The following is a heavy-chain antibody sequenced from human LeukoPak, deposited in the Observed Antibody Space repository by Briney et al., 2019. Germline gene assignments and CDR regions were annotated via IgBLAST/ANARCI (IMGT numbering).Heavy chain of an antibody. Sequence: GGSLRLSCAVSGFSFSGYYMSWVRQAPGKGLEWVSYISNSGSTIYYADSVTGRFTISRDNSKDTLFLQMHSLRPGDTAVYYCVREDTPATANYWGQGTLVTISS. CDR2: ISNSGSTI. CDR3: VREDTPATANY. V-gene: IGHV3-11*01. D-gene: IGHD2-21*02. CDR1: GFSFSGYY. J-gene: IGHJ4*02.